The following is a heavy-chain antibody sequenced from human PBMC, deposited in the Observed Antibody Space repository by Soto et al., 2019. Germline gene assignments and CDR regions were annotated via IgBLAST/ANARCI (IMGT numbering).Heavy chain of an antibody. CDR2: IYYSGST. J-gene: IGHJ4*02. D-gene: IGHD3-22*01. CDR1: GGSVSSGSYY. CDR3: ARGYDY. V-gene: IGHV4-61*01. Sequence: SETLSLTCTVSGGSVSSGSYYWSWIRQPPGKGLEWIGYIYYSGSTNYNPSLKSRVTISVDTSKNQFSLKLSSVTAADTAVYYCARGYDYWGQGTLVTVSS.